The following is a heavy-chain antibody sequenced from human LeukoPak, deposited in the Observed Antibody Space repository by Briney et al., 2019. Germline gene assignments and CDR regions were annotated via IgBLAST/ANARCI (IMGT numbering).Heavy chain of an antibody. CDR2: IRYDGSNK. V-gene: IGHV3-30*02. CDR1: GFTFSSYG. CDR3: ATPLTSLGVY. D-gene: IGHD2-8*01. J-gene: IGHJ4*02. Sequence: PGGSLRLSCAASGFTFSSYGMHWVRQAPGKWLEWVAFIRYDGSNKYYADSVKGRFTISRDNSKNMLYLQMNSLRAEDTAVYYCATPLTSLGVYWGQGTLVTVSS.